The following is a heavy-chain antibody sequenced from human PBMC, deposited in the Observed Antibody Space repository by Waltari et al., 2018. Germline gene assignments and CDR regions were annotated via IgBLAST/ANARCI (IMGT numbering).Heavy chain of an antibody. J-gene: IGHJ3*02. CDR2: IYYSGST. CDR1: GGSISSYY. V-gene: IGHV4-59*01. Sequence: QEQLQESGPGLVKPSETLSLPCTVSGGSISSYYWRWIRQPPGKGLEWIGYIYYSGSTNYNPSLKSRVTISVDTSKNQFSLKLSSVTAADTAVYYCARGKVDDAFDIWGQGTMVTVSS. CDR3: ARGKVDDAFDI. D-gene: IGHD6-13*01.